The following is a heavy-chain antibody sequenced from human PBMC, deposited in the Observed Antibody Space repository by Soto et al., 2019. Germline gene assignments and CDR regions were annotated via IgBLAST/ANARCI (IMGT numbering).Heavy chain of an antibody. J-gene: IGHJ6*02. CDR2: IYYSGTI. CDR3: ARGGGPYGDYYQGMDV. CDR1: SGSMSSYY. V-gene: IGHV4-59*01. D-gene: IGHD4-17*01. Sequence: ASATLSLTCTVSSGSMSSYYWSWVRQPPGKGLDWIGYIYYSGTICYNPSLKSRVIISVDTSKKQFSLKLSSVTAADTAMYYCARGGGPYGDYYQGMDVWGQGTTVTVSS.